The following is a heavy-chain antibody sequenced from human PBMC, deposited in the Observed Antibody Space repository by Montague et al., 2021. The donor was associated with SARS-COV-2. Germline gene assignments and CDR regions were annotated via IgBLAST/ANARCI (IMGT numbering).Heavy chain of an antibody. CDR1: GASISTGAYY. D-gene: IGHD3-10*01. V-gene: IGHV4-31*03. CDR3: ATASGSGSLGFHY. CDR2: IYYSGTI. J-gene: IGHJ4*02. Sequence: SLSLVYTVSGASISTGAYYWSWIRQHPEKGLEWIGYIYYSGTIYYNPSLKSRVTISLDTSNNHSSLKLSSVTAADTAVYYCATASGSGSLGFHYWGQGTLVLVSS.